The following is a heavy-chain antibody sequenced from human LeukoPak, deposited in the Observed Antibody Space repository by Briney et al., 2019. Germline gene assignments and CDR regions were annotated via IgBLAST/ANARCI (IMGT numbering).Heavy chain of an antibody. CDR2: IKQDGSEK. D-gene: IGHD3-3*01. CDR1: GFTFSSSW. Sequence: GGSLRLSCAASGFTFSSSWMYWVRQAPGKGLEWVANIKQDGSEKYYVDSVKGRFTISRDNAKNSLYLQMNSLRAEDTAVYYCARGYRGSGYYPSDYYYYMDVWGKGTTVTVSS. J-gene: IGHJ6*03. CDR3: ARGYRGSGYYPSDYYYYMDV. V-gene: IGHV3-7*01.